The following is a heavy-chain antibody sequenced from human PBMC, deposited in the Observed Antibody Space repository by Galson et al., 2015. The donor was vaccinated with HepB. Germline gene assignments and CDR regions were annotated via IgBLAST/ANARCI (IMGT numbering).Heavy chain of an antibody. V-gene: IGHV6-1*01. CDR3: ARVGVARNTYSYGDYYYYGMDV. J-gene: IGHJ6*02. D-gene: IGHD5-18*01. Sequence: CAISGDSVSSTSAAWNWIRQSPSRGLEWLGRTYYRSKWYNDYAVSVKSRITINPDTSKNQFSLQLNSVTPEDTAVYYCARVGVARNTYSYGDYYYYGMDVWGQGTTVTVSS. CDR2: TYYRSKWYN. CDR1: GDSVSSTSAA.